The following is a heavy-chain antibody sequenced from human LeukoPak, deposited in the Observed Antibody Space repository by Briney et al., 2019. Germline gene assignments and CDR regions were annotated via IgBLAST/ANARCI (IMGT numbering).Heavy chain of an antibody. V-gene: IGHV3-66*02. D-gene: IGHD5-12*01. J-gene: IGHJ4*02. CDR1: GFTVSTNY. Sequence: GGSLRLSCAASGFTVSTNYMSWVRQAPGKGLEWVSVISSGGTPYYADSVKGRFTISRDSSENTLYLQMHSLRAEDTAVYYCARGGAGYAFDYWGQGTRVTVSS. CDR2: ISSGGTP. CDR3: ARGGAGYAFDY.